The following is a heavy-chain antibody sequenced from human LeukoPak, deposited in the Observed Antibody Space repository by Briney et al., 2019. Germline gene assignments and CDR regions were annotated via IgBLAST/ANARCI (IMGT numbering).Heavy chain of an antibody. J-gene: IGHJ4*02. D-gene: IGHD2-15*01. CDR1: GGPISSHY. V-gene: IGHV4-59*11. Sequence: PSETLSLTCTVSGGPISSHYWSWIRQPPGEGLEWIGYISYSGRINYNPSLKSRVTLSLDTSKNQFSLTLTSVTAADTAVYYCARGAGWWDYWGQGTLVTVSS. CDR3: ARGAGWWDY. CDR2: ISYSGRI.